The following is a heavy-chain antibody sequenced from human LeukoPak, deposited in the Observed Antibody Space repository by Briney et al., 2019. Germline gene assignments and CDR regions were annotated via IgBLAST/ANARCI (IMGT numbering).Heavy chain of an antibody. CDR2: IRQSGDIT. Sequence: GGSLRLSCAASEFTFSNYVMNWVRQAPGKGLEWVSSIRQSGDITYYADSVKGRFTISRDNSKNTLSLQMNSLSRKDTAIYYCVRRGGSDGWGAFDIWGQGTVVTVSS. V-gene: IGHV3-23*01. CDR3: VRRGGSDGWGAFDI. CDR1: EFTFSNYV. J-gene: IGHJ3*02. D-gene: IGHD5-24*01.